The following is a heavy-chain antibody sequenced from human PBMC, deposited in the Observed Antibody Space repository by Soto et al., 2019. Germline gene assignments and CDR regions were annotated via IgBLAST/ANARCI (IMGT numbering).Heavy chain of an antibody. V-gene: IGHV4-31*03. CDR3: ERVGGINWCDP. CDR2: IYYSGST. J-gene: IGHJ5*02. CDR1: GGSISSGGYY. Sequence: QVQLQESGPGLVKPSQTLSLTCTVSGGSISSGGYYLSWTRQHPGKGLEWMGYIYYSGSTYYNPSLQICVTISVHTSTTQFSLKLSSVTAADTAVYYCERVGGINWCDPWGHGTLVNVAA. D-gene: IGHD3-16*01.